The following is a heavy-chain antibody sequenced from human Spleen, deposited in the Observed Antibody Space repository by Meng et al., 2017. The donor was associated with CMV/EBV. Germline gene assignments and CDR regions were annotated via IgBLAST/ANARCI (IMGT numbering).Heavy chain of an antibody. Sequence: GGSLRLSCAASGFTFSTHTMIWVRQAPGKGLEWVSSFSSGSNYIYYIDSVKGRFTISRDNAKSSVFLQMNSLRAEDTAVYYCARVPVAGAGKADYWGQGTLVTVSS. CDR3: ARVPVAGAGKADY. CDR1: GFTFSTHT. D-gene: IGHD6-13*01. J-gene: IGHJ4*02. V-gene: IGHV3-21*01. CDR2: FSSGSNYI.